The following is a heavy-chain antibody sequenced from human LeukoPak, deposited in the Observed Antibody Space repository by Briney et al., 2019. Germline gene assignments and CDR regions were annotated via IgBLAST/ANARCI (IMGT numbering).Heavy chain of an antibody. J-gene: IGHJ4*02. CDR1: GSSFTSYW. V-gene: IGHV5-51*01. CDR2: IYPCDSDT. D-gene: IGHD6-13*01. Sequence: GQSLKFSCKGSGSSFTSYWIGWVREMPGKGLEWLGIIYPCDSDTSYTPSFQAQVTISAAQSITTAYLQGSSLKPSDTAMYYCARHGNIAAALDYWGQGTLVTVSS. CDR3: ARHGNIAAALDY.